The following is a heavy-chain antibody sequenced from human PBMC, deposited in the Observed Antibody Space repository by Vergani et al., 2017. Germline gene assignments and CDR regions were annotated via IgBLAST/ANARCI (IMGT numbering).Heavy chain of an antibody. CDR2: ISSSSSYI. CDR1: GFTFDDYG. D-gene: IGHD2-21*01. CDR3: ASLFDAFDI. Sequence: VQLVESGGGVVQPGRSLRLSCAASGFTFDDYGMSWVRQAPGKGLEWVSSISSSSSYIYYADSVKGRFTISRDNAKNSLYLQMNSLRAENTAVYYCASLFDAFDIWGQGSMVTVSS. V-gene: IGHV3-21*01. J-gene: IGHJ3*02.